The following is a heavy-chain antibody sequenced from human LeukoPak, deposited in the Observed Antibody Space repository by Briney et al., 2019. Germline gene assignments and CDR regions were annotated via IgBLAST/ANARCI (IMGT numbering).Heavy chain of an antibody. D-gene: IGHD6-13*01. J-gene: IGHJ6*02. Sequence: SVKVSFKASGFTFTSSAVQWVRQARGQRLEWIGWIVVGSGNTNYAQKFQERVTITRDMSTSTAYMELSSLRSEDTAVYYCAADHPALVPPTCYYYGMDVWGQGTTVTVSS. CDR1: GFTFTSSA. CDR3: AADHPALVPPTCYYYGMDV. CDR2: IVVGSGNT. V-gene: IGHV1-58*01.